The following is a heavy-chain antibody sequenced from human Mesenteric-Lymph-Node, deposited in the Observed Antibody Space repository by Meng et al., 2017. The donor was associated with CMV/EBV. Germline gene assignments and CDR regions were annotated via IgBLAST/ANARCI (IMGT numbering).Heavy chain of an antibody. V-gene: IGHV3-11*04. CDR1: GFTFSDYY. D-gene: IGHD4-17*01. Sequence: GGSLRLSCIASGFTFSDYYMRWIRQAPGKGLEWVSYISATRTTTYYADSVKGRFTISRDNAKNSLFLQMTSLRAEDTAVYYCARDAVTKGYYHYTMDVWGQGTTVTVSS. CDR2: ISATRTTT. CDR3: ARDAVTKGYYHYTMDV. J-gene: IGHJ6*02.